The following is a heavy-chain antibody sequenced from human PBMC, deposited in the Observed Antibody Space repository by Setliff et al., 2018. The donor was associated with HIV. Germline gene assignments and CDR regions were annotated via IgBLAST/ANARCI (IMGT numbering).Heavy chain of an antibody. V-gene: IGHV4-34*01. CDR2: INHSGST. J-gene: IGHJ4*02. Sequence: PSETLSLTCAVYGGSFSGYYWSWIRQPPGKGLEWIGEINHSGSTNYNPSLKSRVTISVDTSKNQFSLKLSSVTAADTAVYYCARGRQVAAAATGFDYWGQGTLVTVSS. D-gene: IGHD6-13*01. CDR3: ARGRQVAAAATGFDY. CDR1: GGSFSGYY.